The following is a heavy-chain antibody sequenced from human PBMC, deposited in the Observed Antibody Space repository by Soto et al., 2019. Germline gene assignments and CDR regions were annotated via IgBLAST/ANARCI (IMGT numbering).Heavy chain of an antibody. D-gene: IGHD5-18*01. V-gene: IGHV1-18*01. Sequence: VASVKVSCKASGYTFTSYGISWVRRAPGQGLEWMGWISAYNGNTNFAQKLQGRVTMTTDTSTSTAYMELRSLRSDDTAVYYCARSRVRGYSEYWGQGTLVTVSS. CDR2: ISAYNGNT. CDR3: ARSRVRGYSEY. J-gene: IGHJ4*02. CDR1: GYTFTSYG.